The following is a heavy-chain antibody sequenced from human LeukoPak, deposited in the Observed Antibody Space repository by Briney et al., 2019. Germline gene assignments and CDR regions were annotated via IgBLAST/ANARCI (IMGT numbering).Heavy chain of an antibody. V-gene: IGHV3-23*01. CDR1: GFTFSNYA. D-gene: IGHD3-22*01. CDR3: ARDLNTYYYDSSGYLDPSIFDY. Sequence: GGSLRLSCAVSGFTFSNYAMSWVRQAPGKGLEWVSAISGSGDNTHYADSVKGRFTISRDNSKNTLYLQMNSLRAEDTAVYYCARDLNTYYYDSSGYLDPSIFDYWGQGTLVTVSS. CDR2: ISGSGDNT. J-gene: IGHJ4*02.